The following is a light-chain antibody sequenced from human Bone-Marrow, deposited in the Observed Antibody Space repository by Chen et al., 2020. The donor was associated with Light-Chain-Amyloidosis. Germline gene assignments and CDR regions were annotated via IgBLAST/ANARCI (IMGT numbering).Light chain of an antibody. CDR2: DDS. J-gene: IGLJ3*02. CDR3: QVWDRSSDRPV. V-gene: IGLV3-21*02. Sequence: SYVLTQPSSVSVAPGQTATIACGGNNIGSTSVHWYQQTPGQAPLLVVYDDSDRPSGIPERLSGSNSGNTATLTISRVEAGDAADYSCQVWDRSSDRPVFGGGTKLTVL. CDR1: NIGSTS.